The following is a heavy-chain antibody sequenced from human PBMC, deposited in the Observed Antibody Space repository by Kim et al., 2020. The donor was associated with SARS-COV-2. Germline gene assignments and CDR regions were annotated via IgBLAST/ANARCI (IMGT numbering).Heavy chain of an antibody. CDR3: ATETSCLQY. V-gene: IGHV3-7*01. Sequence: GRASAKGDSVQGRYTIARDNAKNYSYLQQNSLSAEDAAVYYCATETSCLQYWGQGTLVTVSS. D-gene: IGHD2-2*01. CDR2: GRAS. J-gene: IGHJ4*02.